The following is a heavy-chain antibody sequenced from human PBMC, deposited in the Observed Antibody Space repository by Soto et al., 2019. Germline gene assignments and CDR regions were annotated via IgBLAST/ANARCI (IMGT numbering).Heavy chain of an antibody. V-gene: IGHV4-39*01. CDR1: GGSFSSTTYY. CDR2: IYYTGST. CDR3: ARHSGRPKLPIDY. Sequence: QLQLQESGPGLVQPSETLSLTCTVSGGSFSSTTYYWGWIRQPPGKGLEWIGHIYYTGSTYYNPSLKSLVTMSVDTSKNQFSLRLSSVTAADTAVYYCARHSGRPKLPIDYWGQGTLVTVSS. D-gene: IGHD1-7*01. J-gene: IGHJ4*02.